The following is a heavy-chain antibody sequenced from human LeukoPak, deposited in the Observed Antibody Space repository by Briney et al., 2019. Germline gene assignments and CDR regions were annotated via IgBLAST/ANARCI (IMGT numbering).Heavy chain of an antibody. J-gene: IGHJ4*02. D-gene: IGHD1-7*01. CDR3: VRVGNYREFDY. CDR1: GFTFSNYA. CDR2: ISSNGDAT. V-gene: IGHV3-64*01. Sequence: GGSLRLSCAASGFTFSNYALHWVRQAPGKGLEYVSAISSNGDATFYANSVKGRFTISRDNSKNTLYLQMGSLRAEDMAVYFCVRVGNYREFDYWGQGTLVTVSS.